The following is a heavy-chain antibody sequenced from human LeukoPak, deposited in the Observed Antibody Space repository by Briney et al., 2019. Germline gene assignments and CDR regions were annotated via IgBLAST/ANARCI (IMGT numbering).Heavy chain of an antibody. CDR1: GYSISSGYY. D-gene: IGHD6-13*01. J-gene: IGHJ2*01. CDR2: IFYSGST. CDR3: ARVYYSNSYDYWYFDL. Sequence: SETLSLTCTVSGYSISSGYYWGWIRQPPGKGLEWIGYIFYSGSTNYNPSLKSRVTISVDTSKNQFSLKLSSVTAADTAVYYCARVYYSNSYDYWYFDLWGRGTLVTVSS. V-gene: IGHV4-61*01.